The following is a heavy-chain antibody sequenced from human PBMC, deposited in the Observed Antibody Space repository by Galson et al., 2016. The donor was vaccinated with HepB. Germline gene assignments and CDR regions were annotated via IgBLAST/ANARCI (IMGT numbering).Heavy chain of an antibody. D-gene: IGHD1-26*01. J-gene: IGHJ5*02. Sequence: SLRLSCAASTFTVNSNHMSWVRQAPGKGLEWVSIIYRGGSINYPESVKGRFTISRDNAKNTVYLQMNSLTAEDTAVYYCAREFESQVGWFDPWGQGTMVTVSS. CDR2: IYRGGSI. CDR1: TFTVNSNH. V-gene: IGHV3-66*01. CDR3: AREFESQVGWFDP.